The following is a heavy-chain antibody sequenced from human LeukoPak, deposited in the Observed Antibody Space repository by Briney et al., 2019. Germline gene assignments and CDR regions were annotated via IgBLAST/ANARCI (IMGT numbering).Heavy chain of an antibody. D-gene: IGHD3-16*02. CDR1: GFTFSSYA. J-gene: IGHJ4*02. CDR3: AKEPDYVWGSYLSREPVR. V-gene: IGHV3-23*01. CDR2: ISGSGGST. Sequence: GGSLRLSCAASGFTFSSYAMSWVRQAPGKGLEWVSAISGSGGSTYYADSVKGRFTISRDNSKNTLYLQMNSLRAEDTAVYYCAKEPDYVWGSYLSREPVRWGQGTLVTVSS.